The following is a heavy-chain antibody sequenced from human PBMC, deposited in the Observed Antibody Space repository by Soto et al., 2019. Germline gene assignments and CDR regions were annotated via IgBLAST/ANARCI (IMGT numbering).Heavy chain of an antibody. Sequence: AFGLRLVNRRERFTRRSTVSAFSLSKARMGVSWIRQPPGKALEWLAHIFSNDEKSYSTSLKSRLTISKDTSKSQVVLTMTNMDPVDTATYYCARILRDFWSGSLYNWFDPWGQGTLVTVSS. CDR2: IFSNDEK. D-gene: IGHD3-3*01. J-gene: IGHJ5*02. CDR1: AFSLSKARMG. CDR3: ARILRDFWSGSLYNWFDP. V-gene: IGHV2-26*01.